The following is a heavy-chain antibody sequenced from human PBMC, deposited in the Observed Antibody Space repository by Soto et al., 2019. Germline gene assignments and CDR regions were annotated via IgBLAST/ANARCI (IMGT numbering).Heavy chain of an antibody. CDR1: GFTFSSYG. CDR3: ARDLSVYSGSYLWAY. V-gene: IGHV3-33*01. Sequence: GGSLRLSCAASGFTFSSYGMHWVRQAPGKGLEWVAVIWYDGSNKYYADSVKGRFTISRDNSKNTLYLQMNSLRAEDTAVYYCARDLSVYSGSYLWAYWGQGTLVTVSS. D-gene: IGHD1-26*01. CDR2: IWYDGSNK. J-gene: IGHJ4*02.